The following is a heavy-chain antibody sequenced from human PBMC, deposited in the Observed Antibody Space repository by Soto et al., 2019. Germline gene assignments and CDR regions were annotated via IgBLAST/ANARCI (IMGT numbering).Heavy chain of an antibody. J-gene: IGHJ4*02. V-gene: IGHV5-10-1*01. Sequence: PGESLKISCKGSGYSFTSYWVSWVRQMPGKGLEWMGRIDPSDSYTNYSPSFQGHVTISADKSISTAYLQWSSLKASDTAMYYCARHPYYDSSGYYYFDYWGQGTLVTVSS. CDR3: ARHPYYDSSGYYYFDY. D-gene: IGHD3-22*01. CDR2: IDPSDSYT. CDR1: GYSFTSYW.